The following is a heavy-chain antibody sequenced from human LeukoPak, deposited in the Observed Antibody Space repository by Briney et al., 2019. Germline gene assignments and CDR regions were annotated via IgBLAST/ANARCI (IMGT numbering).Heavy chain of an antibody. D-gene: IGHD3-22*01. J-gene: IGHJ4*02. CDR3: ALLYDSSGYFDY. V-gene: IGHV3-53*01. Sequence: GGSLRLSCAASGFTFSSNYMSWVRQAPGKGLEWVSVIYSGGSTYYADSVKGRFTISRDNSKNTLYLQMNSLRAEDTAVYYCALLYDSSGYFDYWGQGTLVTVSS. CDR2: IYSGGST. CDR1: GFTFSSNY.